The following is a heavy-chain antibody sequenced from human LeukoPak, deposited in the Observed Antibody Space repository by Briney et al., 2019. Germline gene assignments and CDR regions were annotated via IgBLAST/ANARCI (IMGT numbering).Heavy chain of an antibody. D-gene: IGHD3-22*01. J-gene: IGHJ4*02. Sequence: SETLPLTCAVYGGSFSGYYWSWIRQPPGKGLEWIGEINHSGITNYNPSLKSRVTISVDTSKNQFSLKLSSVTAADTAVYYCARGRSGDTMIVVVIPYYFDYWGQGTLVTVSS. CDR1: GGSFSGYY. CDR2: INHSGIT. V-gene: IGHV4-34*01. CDR3: ARGRSGDTMIVVVIPYYFDY.